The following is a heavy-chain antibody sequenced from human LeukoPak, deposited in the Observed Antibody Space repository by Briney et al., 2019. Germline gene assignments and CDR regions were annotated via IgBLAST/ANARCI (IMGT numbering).Heavy chain of an antibody. CDR2: ITISGHTK. CDR1: GFDLSTYE. CDR3: ARGDPHADP. J-gene: IGHJ5*02. V-gene: IGHV3-48*03. Sequence: GGSLRLSCAASGFDLSTYEMNWVRQAPGKGLEWIADITISGHTKNYADSVKGRFTISRDNARTSLYLQMNSLRVEDTGVYYCARGDPHADPWGQGTLVTVSS.